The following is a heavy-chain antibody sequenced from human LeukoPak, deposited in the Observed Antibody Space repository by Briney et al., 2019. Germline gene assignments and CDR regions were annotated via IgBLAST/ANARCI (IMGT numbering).Heavy chain of an antibody. CDR2: INHSGST. V-gene: IGHV4-34*01. CDR1: GGSFSGYY. J-gene: IGHJ5*02. CDR3: ASIYCSSTSCQRKNENWFDP. D-gene: IGHD2-2*01. Sequence: SETLSLTCAVYGGSFSGYYWSWIRQPPGKGLEWIGEINHSGSTNYNPSLKSRVTISVDTSKNQFSLKLSPVTAADTAVYYCASIYCSSTSCQRKNENWFDPWGQGTLVTVSS.